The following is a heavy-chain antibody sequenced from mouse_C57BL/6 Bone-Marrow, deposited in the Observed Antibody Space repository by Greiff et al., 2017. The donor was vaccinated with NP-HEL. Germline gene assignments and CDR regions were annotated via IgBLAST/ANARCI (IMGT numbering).Heavy chain of an antibody. CDR2: ISYDGSN. CDR3: ARRVYYYGSSFDY. CDR1: GYSITSGYY. V-gene: IGHV3-6*01. Sequence: ESGPGLVKPSQSLSLTCSVTGYSITSGYYWNWIRQFPGNKLEWMGYISYDGSNNYNPSLKNRISITRDTSKNQFFLKLNSVTTEDTATYYCARRVYYYGSSFDYWGQGTTLTVSS. D-gene: IGHD1-1*01. J-gene: IGHJ2*01.